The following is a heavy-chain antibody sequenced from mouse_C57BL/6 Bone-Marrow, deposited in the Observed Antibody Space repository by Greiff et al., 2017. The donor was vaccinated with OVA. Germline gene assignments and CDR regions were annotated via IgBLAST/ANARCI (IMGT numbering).Heavy chain of an antibody. D-gene: IGHD1-1*01. CDR1: GYTFTDYE. CDR2: IDPETGGT. CDR3: TRAYYGSSYDYYYAMDY. J-gene: IGHJ4*01. V-gene: IGHV1-15*01. Sequence: QVQLQQSGAELVRPGASVTLSCKASGYTFTDYEMHWVKQTPVHGLEWIGAIDPETGGTAYNQKFKGKAILTADKSSSTAYMELRSLTSEDSAVYYCTRAYYGSSYDYYYAMDYWGQGTSVTVSS.